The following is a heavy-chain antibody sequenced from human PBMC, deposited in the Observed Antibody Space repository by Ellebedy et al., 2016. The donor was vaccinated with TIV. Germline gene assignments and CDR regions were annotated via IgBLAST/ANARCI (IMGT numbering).Heavy chain of an antibody. CDR3: ARRRDAYNYYFDS. CDR1: GDSFSGNY. J-gene: IGHJ4*02. CDR2: IYYRGST. Sequence: MPSETLSLTCAVYGDSFSGNYWSWIRQSPAKGLEWIGYIYYRGSTSYNPSLTSRVTISIDTSKSQFSLRLTSATAADTAVYFCARRRDAYNYYFDSWGQGTLVTVSS. D-gene: IGHD5-24*01. V-gene: IGHV4-59*08.